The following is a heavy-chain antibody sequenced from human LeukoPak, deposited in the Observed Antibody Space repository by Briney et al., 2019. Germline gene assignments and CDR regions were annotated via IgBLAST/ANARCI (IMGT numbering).Heavy chain of an antibody. CDR2: ISAYNGNT. V-gene: IGHV1-18*01. Sequence: ASVKVSCKASGYTFTSYGISWVRQAPGQGLEWMGWISAYNGNTNYAQKLQGRVTMTTDTSTSTAYMELRSLRSDDTAVYYCARDSPRIVVVTATDYWGQGTLVTVSS. J-gene: IGHJ4*02. CDR1: GYTFTSYG. D-gene: IGHD2-21*02. CDR3: ARDSPRIVVVTATDY.